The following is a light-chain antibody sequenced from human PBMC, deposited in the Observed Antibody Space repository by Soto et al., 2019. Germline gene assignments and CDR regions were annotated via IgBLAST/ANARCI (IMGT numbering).Light chain of an antibody. V-gene: IGKV3-20*01. Sequence: EILLTQSPGTLSLSPGERATLSCRASQSVRSSYLAWYQQKPGQAPRLLIYGVSTRATGIPDRFSGSGSGTDFTLTISRLEPEDFAVYYCQQFGTSPSMYTFGQGTKVDIK. CDR2: GVS. CDR1: QSVRSSY. CDR3: QQFGTSPSMYT. J-gene: IGKJ2*01.